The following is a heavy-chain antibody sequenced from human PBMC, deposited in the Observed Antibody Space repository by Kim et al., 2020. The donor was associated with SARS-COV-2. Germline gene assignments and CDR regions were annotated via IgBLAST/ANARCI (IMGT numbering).Heavy chain of an antibody. CDR3: ARDPNWLISSSNHDY. J-gene: IGHJ4*02. Sequence: KLQGRVTMTTDTSTSTAYMELRSLRSDDTAVYYCARDPNWLISSSNHDYWGQGTLVTVSS. V-gene: IGHV1-18*01. D-gene: IGHD6-13*01.